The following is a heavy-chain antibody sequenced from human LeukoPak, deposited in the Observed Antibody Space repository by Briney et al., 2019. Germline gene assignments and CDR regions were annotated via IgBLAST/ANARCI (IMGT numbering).Heavy chain of an antibody. CDR2: ISGSGGST. CDR3: AKGEQWLYSEYFQH. J-gene: IGHJ1*01. Sequence: GGSPRLSCAASGFTFSSYAMSWVRQAPGKGLEWVSAISGSGGSTYYADSVKGRFTISRDNSKNTLYLQMNSLRAEDTAVYYCAKGEQWLYSEYFQHWGQGTLVTVSS. D-gene: IGHD6-19*01. V-gene: IGHV3-23*01. CDR1: GFTFSSYA.